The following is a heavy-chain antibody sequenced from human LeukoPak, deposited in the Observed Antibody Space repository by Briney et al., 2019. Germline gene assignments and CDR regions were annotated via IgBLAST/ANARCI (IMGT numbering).Heavy chain of an antibody. J-gene: IGHJ2*01. V-gene: IGHV4-59*01. CDR3: ARRTYYDTLTGYNYWYFDL. CDR1: CVSISDYY. Sequence: SETLSLTCTVSCVSISDYYWSWVRQPPGKGLEWIGYIYYTGSTDYNPSLKSRVTMSLDTSKNQFSLNLRSVTATDTAVYYCARRTYYDTLTGYNYWYFDLWGRGTLVTVSS. D-gene: IGHD3-9*01. CDR2: IYYTGST.